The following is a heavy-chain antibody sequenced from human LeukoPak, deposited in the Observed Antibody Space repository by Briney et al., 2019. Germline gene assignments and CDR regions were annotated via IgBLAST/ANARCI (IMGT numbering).Heavy chain of an antibody. CDR3: AKDGDKYYGKGGSLDY. CDR2: ISWNSGSR. V-gene: IGHV3-9*03. D-gene: IGHD3-10*01. CDR1: GFTFDNYV. Sequence: GRSLRLXCAASGFTFDNYVMHWVRQAPGKGLEWVSGISWNSGSRGYADSVKGRFTISRDNAKNSLHLQMNSLRAEDMALYYCAKDGDKYYGKGGSLDYWGQGTLVTVSS. J-gene: IGHJ4*02.